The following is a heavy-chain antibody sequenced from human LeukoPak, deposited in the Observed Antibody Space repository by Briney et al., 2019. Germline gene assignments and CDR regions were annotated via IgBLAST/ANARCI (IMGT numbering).Heavy chain of an antibody. D-gene: IGHD5-18*01. CDR3: ARDGGTAGYSSGSDY. V-gene: IGHV1-18*01. CDR2: ISCHNGDT. J-gene: IGHJ4*02. CDR1: GFTFTNYN. Sequence: ASVKVSCKASGFTFTNYNLHWVRQAPGQRLEWVGWISCHNGDTRYAQNFQGRVTVTKDTSTSTVYMEVRSLRSDDTAVYFCARDGGTAGYSSGSDYWGQGTLVTVSS.